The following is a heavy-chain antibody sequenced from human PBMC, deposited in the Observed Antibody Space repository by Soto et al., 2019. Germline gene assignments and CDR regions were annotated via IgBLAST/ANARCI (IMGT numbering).Heavy chain of an antibody. Sequence: PGGSLRLSCAASGFNFRGYGMHWVRQAPGKGLEWVAITRHDGSNTYYADSVRGRFTISRDNSKNTLYLQMNSLRVGDTAVYYCARDGVGATTYFGYFDYWGQGTPVTFSS. J-gene: IGHJ4*02. CDR1: GFNFRGYG. D-gene: IGHD1-26*01. CDR2: TRHDGSNT. V-gene: IGHV3-30*02. CDR3: ARDGVGATTYFGYFDY.